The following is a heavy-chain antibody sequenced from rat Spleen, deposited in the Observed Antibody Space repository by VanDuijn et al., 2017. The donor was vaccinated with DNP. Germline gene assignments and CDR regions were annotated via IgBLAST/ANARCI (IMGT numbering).Heavy chain of an antibody. CDR2: ISYDGSGT. J-gene: IGHJ3*01. CDR3: ATGATEGFPY. CDR1: GFTFNNYW. Sequence: EVQLVESGGGLVQPGRSLKLSCAASGFTFNNYWMTWIRQAPGKGLEWVATISYDGSGTYYRDSVKGRFTISRDNAKNTLFLQMDSLRSDDTATYYCATGATEGFPYWGQGTLVSVSS. V-gene: IGHV5-29*01. D-gene: IGHD1-11*01.